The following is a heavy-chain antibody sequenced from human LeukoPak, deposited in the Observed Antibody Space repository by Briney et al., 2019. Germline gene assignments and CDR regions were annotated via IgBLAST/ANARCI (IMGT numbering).Heavy chain of an antibody. CDR2: MNPNSGNT. V-gene: IGHV1-8*01. CDR1: GYTFTSYD. D-gene: IGHD2-15*01. CDR3: ARVARGYCSGGSCYFGY. Sequence: ASVKVSCKASGYTFTSYDINWVRPATGQGLEWMGWMNPNSGNTGYAQKFQGRVTMTRNTSISTAYMELSSLRSEDAAVYYCARVARGYCSGGSCYFGYWGQGTLVTVSS. J-gene: IGHJ4*02.